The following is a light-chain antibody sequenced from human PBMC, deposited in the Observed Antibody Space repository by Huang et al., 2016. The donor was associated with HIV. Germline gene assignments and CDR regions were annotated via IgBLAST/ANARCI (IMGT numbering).Light chain of an antibody. CDR3: QQLNDYPWT. Sequence: IQLTQSPSSLSASVGDRVTITCRASECLISNLAWYKQKSGKAPKFLIYGASTLESGVPSRFSGSGSGTEFTLTISSLQPEDFATYYCQQLNDYPWTFGQGTKVEIK. V-gene: IGKV1-9*01. J-gene: IGKJ1*01. CDR1: ECLISN. CDR2: GAS.